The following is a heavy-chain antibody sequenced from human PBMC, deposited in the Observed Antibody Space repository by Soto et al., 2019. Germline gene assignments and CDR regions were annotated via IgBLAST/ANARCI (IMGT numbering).Heavy chain of an antibody. Sequence: QVQLVQSGAEVKKPGASVKVSCKASGYTFTSYAMHWVRQAPGQRLEWMGWINAGNGNTKYSQKFQGRVTITRDTAARTAYMELSSLRSEDTAVYYCARVYCSSTSCYLGFDYWCQGTLVTVSS. V-gene: IGHV1-3*01. D-gene: IGHD2-2*01. CDR3: ARVYCSSTSCYLGFDY. CDR2: INAGNGNT. CDR1: GYTFTSYA. J-gene: IGHJ4*02.